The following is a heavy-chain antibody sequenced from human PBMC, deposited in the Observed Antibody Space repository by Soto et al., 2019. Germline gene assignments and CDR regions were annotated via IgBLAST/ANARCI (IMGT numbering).Heavy chain of an antibody. CDR1: GFTFSSYA. V-gene: IGHV3-23*01. CDR3: AKDHSNFAAYYYGMDV. Sequence: HPGGSLRLSGAACGFTFSSYAISWVRQAPWQGLEWVSAISGSGGSTYYADSVKGRFTISRDNSKNTLYLQMNSLRAEDTAVYYCAKDHSNFAAYYYGMDVWGQRTTVAVSS. J-gene: IGHJ6*02. CDR2: ISGSGGST. D-gene: IGHD4-4*01.